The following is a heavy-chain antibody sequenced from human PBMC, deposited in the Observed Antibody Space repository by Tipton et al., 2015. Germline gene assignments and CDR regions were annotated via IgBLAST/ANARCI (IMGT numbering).Heavy chain of an antibody. CDR1: GYRFTKSW. CDR3: ARQGGAFEI. V-gene: IGHV5-51*01. Sequence: QLVQSGAEVKKPGESLTISCKTSGYRFTKSWIGWVLQMPGKGLEWMGGIYPGDSDTRYSPTFQGQVTISADKSISTAYLQWSSLKASDTAMYYCARQGGAFEIWGQGTIVTVSS. J-gene: IGHJ3*02. CDR2: IYPGDSDT.